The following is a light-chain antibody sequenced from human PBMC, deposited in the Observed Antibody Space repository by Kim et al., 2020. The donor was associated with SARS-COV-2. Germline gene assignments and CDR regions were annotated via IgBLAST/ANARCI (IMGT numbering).Light chain of an antibody. V-gene: IGLV2-23*02. CDR3: CSYAGSSTVV. J-gene: IGLJ2*01. CDR2: EVT. Sequence: GQSITISCPGTSGDVGNYNLVSWYQKHADQAPILMIYEVTKRPWGVSNRFSGTKSGNAASVTISGLQAEDEADYYGCSYAGSSTVVFGGGTKLPV. CDR1: SGDVGNYNL.